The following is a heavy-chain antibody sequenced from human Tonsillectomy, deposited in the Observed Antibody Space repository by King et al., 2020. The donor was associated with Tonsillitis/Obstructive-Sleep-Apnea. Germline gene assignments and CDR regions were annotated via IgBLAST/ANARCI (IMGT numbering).Heavy chain of an antibody. V-gene: IGHV4-4*02. Sequence: QLQESGPGLVKPSGTLSLTCTVSGGSISSNNWWSWVRQPPGKGLEWIGEIYHSGSTSYNPSLESRITMSADKSKNQFSLKGTSVTAADTAVYYCARSLDPSYDLWSGEGYYYYYMDVWGNGTTVTVPS. CDR3: ARSLDPSYDLWSGEGYYYYYMDV. D-gene: IGHD3-3*01. CDR2: IYHSGST. CDR1: GGSISSNNW. J-gene: IGHJ6*03.